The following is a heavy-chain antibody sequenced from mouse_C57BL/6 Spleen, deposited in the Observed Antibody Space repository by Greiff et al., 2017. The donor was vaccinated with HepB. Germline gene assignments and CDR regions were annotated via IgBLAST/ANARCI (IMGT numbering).Heavy chain of an antibody. CDR3: ARDSAWFGC. V-gene: IGHV1-82*01. CDR1: GYAFSSSW. CDR2: IYPGDGDT. D-gene: IGHD3-1*01. J-gene: IGHJ3*01. Sequence: QVQLQQSGPELVKPGASVKIPCKASGYAFSSSWMNWVKQRPGKGLEWIGRIYPGDGDTNYNGKFKGKATLTADKSSSTAYMQLSSLTSEDSAVYYCARDSAWFGCWGDVTLVTVS.